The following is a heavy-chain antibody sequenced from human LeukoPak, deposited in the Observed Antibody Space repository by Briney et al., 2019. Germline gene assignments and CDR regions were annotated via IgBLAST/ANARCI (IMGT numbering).Heavy chain of an antibody. J-gene: IGHJ5*02. Sequence: AASVKVSCKASGGTFSSYAISWVRQAPGQGLEWMGRIIPILGIANYAQKFQGRVTITADKSTSTAYMELSSLRSEDTAVYYCARDRVTMVRGVPFDPWGQGTLVTVSS. CDR3: ARDRVTMVRGVPFDP. CDR2: IIPILGIA. CDR1: GGTFSSYA. D-gene: IGHD3-10*01. V-gene: IGHV1-69*04.